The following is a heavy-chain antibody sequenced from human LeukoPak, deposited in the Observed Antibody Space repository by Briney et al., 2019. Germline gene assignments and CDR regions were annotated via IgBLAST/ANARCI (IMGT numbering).Heavy chain of an antibody. CDR3: ARGAKWAYYFDY. J-gene: IGHJ4*02. V-gene: IGHV3-74*01. D-gene: IGHD1-26*01. CDR1: AFTFNTYW. Sequence: GGSLRLSCAASAFTFNTYWMHWVRQVPGRGLEWVSRINGDESSTNYADSVKGRFTISRDNAKDTLYLHMNSLTAEDTAVYNCARGAKWAYYFDYWGQGTLVTVSS. CDR2: INGDESST.